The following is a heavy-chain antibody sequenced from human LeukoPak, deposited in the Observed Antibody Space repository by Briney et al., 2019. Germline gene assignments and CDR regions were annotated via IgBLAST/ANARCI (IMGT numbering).Heavy chain of an antibody. V-gene: IGHV3-13*01. CDR3: ARQKQSHGNFDY. Sequence: GWSLRLSCAASGFTASSYAMHWVRQPIGKGLEWVSALGIAGDTFYPGSVKGRFTISRENAKNSLYLQMNSLRAEDTAMYYCARQKQSHGNFDYWGQGTLVTVSS. CDR1: GFTASSYA. J-gene: IGHJ4*02. CDR2: LGIAGDT. D-gene: IGHD1-26*01.